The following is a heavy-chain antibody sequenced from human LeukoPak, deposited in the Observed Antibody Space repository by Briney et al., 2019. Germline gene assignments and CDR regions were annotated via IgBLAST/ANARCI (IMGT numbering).Heavy chain of an antibody. V-gene: IGHV4-4*07. CDR3: ARDCSGNSCYSY. CDR1: GGSISTYY. Sequence: SETLSLTCTVSGGSISTYYWSWIRQPAGKGLEWVGRIYSSGSTDYNPSLKSRVTISVDKSKNQFSLKLSSMTAADTAVYYCARDCSGNSCYSYWGQGTLVTVSS. D-gene: IGHD2-15*01. CDR2: IYSSGST. J-gene: IGHJ4*02.